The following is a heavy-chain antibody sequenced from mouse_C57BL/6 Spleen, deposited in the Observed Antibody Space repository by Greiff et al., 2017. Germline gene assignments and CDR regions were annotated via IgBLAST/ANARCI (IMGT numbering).Heavy chain of an antibody. V-gene: IGHV1-22*01. Sequence: VQLQQSGPELVKPGASVKMSCKASGYTFTDYNMHWVKQSHGKSLEWIGYINPNNGGTSYNQKFKGKATLTVNKSSRTAYMELRSLTSEDSAVYYCSRSSYYSNPTPSYWGQGTLVTVSA. CDR1: GYTFTDYN. D-gene: IGHD2-5*01. CDR3: SRSSYYSNPTPSY. J-gene: IGHJ3*01. CDR2: INPNNGGT.